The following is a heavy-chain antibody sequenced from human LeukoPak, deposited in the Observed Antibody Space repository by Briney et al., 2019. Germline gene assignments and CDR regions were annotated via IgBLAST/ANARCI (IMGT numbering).Heavy chain of an antibody. Sequence: SETLSLTCTVSGGSISNYYWSWIRQPPGKGLEWIAYIDYRGSTTYNPSLKSRVTISVDTSRNQFSLKLSSVTAADTAVYYCARGNRIAVAGTFDYWGQGTLVTVSS. D-gene: IGHD6-19*01. CDR2: IDYRGST. CDR3: ARGNRIAVAGTFDY. J-gene: IGHJ4*02. V-gene: IGHV4-59*12. CDR1: GGSISNYY.